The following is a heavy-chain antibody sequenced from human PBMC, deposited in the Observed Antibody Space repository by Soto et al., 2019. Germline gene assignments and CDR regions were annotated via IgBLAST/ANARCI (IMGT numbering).Heavy chain of an antibody. V-gene: IGHV1-18*01. CDR1: GYTVIRYG. CDR3: ARDQGFRAVINSNWFDX. CDR2: ISAYNGNT. Sequence: SVKVAFKSSGYTVIRYGIMWVRQAPGQGLEWMGCISAYNGNTNSAEKLRGRLTMTTDASTTTAYMELRSLRSDDTAIYYCARDQGFRAVINSNWFDXWRQGTRVTVS. J-gene: IGHJ5*02. D-gene: IGHD2-21*01.